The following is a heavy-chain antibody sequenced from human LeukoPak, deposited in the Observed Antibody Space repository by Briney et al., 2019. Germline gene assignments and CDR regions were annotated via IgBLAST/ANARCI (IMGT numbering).Heavy chain of an antibody. D-gene: IGHD3-10*01. CDR1: GGSISSYY. CDR3: ARTYYGSGKGYDY. Sequence: PSETLSLTCTVSGGSISSYYWSWIRQPPGKGLEWIGYIYYSGSTNYNPSLKSRVTISVDTSKNQFSLKLSSVTAADTAVYYCARTYYGSGKGYDYWGQGTLVTVSS. V-gene: IGHV4-59*01. CDR2: IYYSGST. J-gene: IGHJ4*02.